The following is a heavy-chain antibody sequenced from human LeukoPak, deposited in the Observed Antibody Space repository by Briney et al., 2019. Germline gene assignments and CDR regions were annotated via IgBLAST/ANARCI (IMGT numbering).Heavy chain of an antibody. D-gene: IGHD4-23*01. J-gene: IGHJ4*02. Sequence: SETLSLTCTVSGGSISSYYWSWIRQPAGKRLEWIGRIYTSGSTNYNPSLKSRVTMSVDTSKNQFSLKLSSVTAADTAVYYCARDIYGGNSYYFDYWGQGTLVTVSS. V-gene: IGHV4-4*07. CDR2: IYTSGST. CDR3: ARDIYGGNSYYFDY. CDR1: GGSISSYY.